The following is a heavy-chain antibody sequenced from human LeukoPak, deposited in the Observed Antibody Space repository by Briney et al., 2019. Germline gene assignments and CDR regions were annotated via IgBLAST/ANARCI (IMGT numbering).Heavy chain of an antibody. D-gene: IGHD2-8*02. CDR1: GFAFRAYA. CDR2: ISFDAHTK. V-gene: IGHV3-30-3*01. Sequence: GGSLRLSCAASGFAFRAYAIHWVRQAPGKGLEWISFISFDAHTKYYANSVKGRLTISRDNSKNTLSLQMNSLRAEDAAIYYCARDLSEKYCIDYWGQGTLVTVSS. J-gene: IGHJ4*02. CDR3: ARDLSEKYCIDY.